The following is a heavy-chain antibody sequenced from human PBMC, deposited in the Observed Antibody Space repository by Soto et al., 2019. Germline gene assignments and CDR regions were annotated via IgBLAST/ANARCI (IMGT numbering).Heavy chain of an antibody. J-gene: IGHJ6*02. CDR1: GGTFSSYT. CDR3: AREDIVVVPALYYYYGMDG. CDR2: IIPILGIA. D-gene: IGHD2-2*01. V-gene: IGHV1-69*02. Sequence: QVQLVQSGAEVKKPGSSVKVSCKASGGTFSSYTISWVRQAPGQGLEWMGRIIPILGIANYAQKFQGRVTMTADKSTSTAYMELSSLRSEDTAVYYCAREDIVVVPALYYYYGMDGWGQGTTVTVSS.